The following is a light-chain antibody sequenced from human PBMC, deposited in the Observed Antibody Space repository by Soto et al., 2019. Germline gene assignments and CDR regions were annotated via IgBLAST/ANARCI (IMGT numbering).Light chain of an antibody. CDR2: DVT. CDR3: SSYARGNTYV. J-gene: IGLJ1*01. CDR1: SSDVGGYNY. V-gene: IGLV2-14*01. Sequence: QSALTQPASVSGSPGQSITISCTGTSSDVGGYNYVSWYQQHPGKAPKLMIYDVTNRPSGVSYRFSGSKSGNTASLTISGLQAEDEGDYYCSSYARGNTYVFGTGTKLTVL.